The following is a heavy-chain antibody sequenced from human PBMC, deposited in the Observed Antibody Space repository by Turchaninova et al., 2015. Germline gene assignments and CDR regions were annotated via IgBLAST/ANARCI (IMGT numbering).Heavy chain of an antibody. CDR1: GYTFTPSW. CDR2: FYPGDSDA. V-gene: IGHV5-51*01. Sequence: VPLVPYGAEVKTSGGSLKISCKGSGYTFTPSWIGWVRQMPGKGLEWVGRFYPGDSDARYSPSFQGRVTISVDKSISTAYLQWNSLKTSDTAIYYCARQVILDFWGQGTLVTVSS. J-gene: IGHJ4*02. D-gene: IGHD3-16*02. CDR3: ARQVILDF.